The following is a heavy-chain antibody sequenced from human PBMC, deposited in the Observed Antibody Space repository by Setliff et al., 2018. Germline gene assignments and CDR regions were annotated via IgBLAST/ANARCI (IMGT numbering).Heavy chain of an antibody. D-gene: IGHD5-18*01. Sequence: PSETLSLTCTFYGWSLSNYYWSWVRQPPGRAPEWIVEINHSGITNYNPSLKGRVTISVDTSKNQLSRKVNSVTVADTAVYSCARDPVDGYGHFDYWGQGTLVTVSS. CDR3: ARDPVDGYGHFDY. V-gene: IGHV4-34*01. J-gene: IGHJ4*02. CDR2: INHSGIT. CDR1: GWSLSNYY.